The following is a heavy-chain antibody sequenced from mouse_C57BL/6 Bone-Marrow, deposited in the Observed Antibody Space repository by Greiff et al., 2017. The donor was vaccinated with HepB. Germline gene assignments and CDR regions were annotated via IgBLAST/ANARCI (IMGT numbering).Heavy chain of an antibody. CDR2: INPSSGYT. CDR3: ARGEDYYGLWYFDV. J-gene: IGHJ1*03. D-gene: IGHD1-1*01. CDR1: GYTFTSYT. Sequence: VQLQQSGAELARPGASVKMSCKASGYTFTSYTMHWVNQRPGQGLEWIGYINPSSGYTKYNQKFKDKATLTADKSSSTAYMQLSSLTSEDSAVYYCARGEDYYGLWYFDVWGTGTTVTVSS. V-gene: IGHV1-4*01.